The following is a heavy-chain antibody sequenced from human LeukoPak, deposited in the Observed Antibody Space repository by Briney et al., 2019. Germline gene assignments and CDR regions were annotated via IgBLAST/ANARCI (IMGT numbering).Heavy chain of an antibody. Sequence: GGSLRLSCAASGFTFSIYSMNWVRQAPGKGLEWVSSVSRSASHIYYADSVKGRFTVSRDNAKNSLYLQMNSLRAEDTAVYYCARAAVWSGYYLDYWGQGTLVTVSS. CDR1: GFTFSIYS. V-gene: IGHV3-21*01. D-gene: IGHD3-3*01. CDR2: VSRSASHI. CDR3: ARAAVWSGYYLDY. J-gene: IGHJ4*02.